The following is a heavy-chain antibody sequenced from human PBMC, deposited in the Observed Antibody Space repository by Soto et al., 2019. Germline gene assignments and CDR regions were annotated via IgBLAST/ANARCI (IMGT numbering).Heavy chain of an antibody. CDR1: GDSLSSYY. D-gene: IGHD6-13*01. V-gene: IGHV4-4*07. Sequence: QGQLQESGPGLVKASETLSLTCPVSGDSLSSYYWNWIRQPAGKGLEWLWRIDASGHANYNRSLKSVVIMYLITSKSQFYLRLISVTAADTAVYYCARYSSNWFQTEGIDLWGQGTTVTVSS. CDR3: ARYSSNWFQTEGIDL. CDR2: IDASGHA. J-gene: IGHJ6*02.